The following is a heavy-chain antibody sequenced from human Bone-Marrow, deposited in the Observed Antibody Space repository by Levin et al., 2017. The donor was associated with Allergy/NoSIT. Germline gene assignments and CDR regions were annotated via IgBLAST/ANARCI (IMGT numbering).Heavy chain of an antibody. D-gene: IGHD5-18*01. J-gene: IGHJ6*02. Sequence: SCTVSGGSISSYYWSWIRQPAGKGLEWIGRIYTSGSTNYNPSLKSRVTMSVDTSKNQFSLKLSSVTAADTAVYYCARDVRIQLWGTGGYYGMDVWGQGTTVTVS. CDR1: GGSISSYY. CDR3: ARDVRIQLWGTGGYYGMDV. V-gene: IGHV4-4*07. CDR2: IYTSGST.